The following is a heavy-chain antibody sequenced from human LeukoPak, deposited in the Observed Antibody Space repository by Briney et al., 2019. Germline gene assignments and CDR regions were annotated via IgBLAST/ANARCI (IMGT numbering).Heavy chain of an antibody. V-gene: IGHV4-39*07. J-gene: IGHJ4*02. CDR3: ARASGYFDY. Sequence: SETLSLTCTVSGGSISSSSYYWGWIRQPPGKGLEWIGSIYYSGSTYYNPSLKSRVAISVDTSKNQFSLKLSSVTAADTAVYYCARASGYFDYWGQGTLVTVSS. CDR2: IYYSGST. CDR1: GGSISSSSYY. D-gene: IGHD6-25*01.